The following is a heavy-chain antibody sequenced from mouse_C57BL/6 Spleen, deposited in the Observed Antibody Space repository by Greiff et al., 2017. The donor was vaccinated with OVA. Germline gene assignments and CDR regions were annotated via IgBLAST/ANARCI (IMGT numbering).Heavy chain of an antibody. CDR3: ARDGYYEEGAMDY. V-gene: IGHV1-82*01. CDR1: GYAFSSSW. J-gene: IGHJ4*01. D-gene: IGHD2-3*01. CDR2: IYPGDGDT. Sequence: VQLQQSGPELVKPGASVKISCKASGYAFSSSWMNWVKQRPGKGLEWIGRIYPGDGDTNYNGKFKGKATLTADKSSSTAYMQLSSLTSEDSAVYFCARDGYYEEGAMDYWGQGTSVTVSS.